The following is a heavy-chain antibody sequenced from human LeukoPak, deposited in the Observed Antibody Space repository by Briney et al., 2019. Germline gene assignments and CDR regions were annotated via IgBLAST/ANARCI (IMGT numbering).Heavy chain of an antibody. Sequence: GGSLRLSCAASGFTFSSYEMNWVRQAPGKGLDWVSYISSSGSTIYYADSVKGRFTISRDNAKISLYLQMNSLRAEDTAVYYCAELGITMIGGVWGKGTTVTISS. D-gene: IGHD3-10*02. CDR3: AELGITMIGGV. CDR2: ISSSGSTI. V-gene: IGHV3-48*03. J-gene: IGHJ6*04. CDR1: GFTFSSYE.